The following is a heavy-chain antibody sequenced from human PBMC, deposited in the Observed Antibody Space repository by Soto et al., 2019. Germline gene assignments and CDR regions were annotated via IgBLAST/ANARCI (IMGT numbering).Heavy chain of an antibody. Sequence: SETLSLTCAVSGYSIASGYYWAWIRQSPGKGLEWIGSIYLAGSVYYNPSLNGRVALSMDTSKNHFSLKLTSVTAADTAVYYCARTFDYYGMDVWGQGTTVTVSS. CDR2: IYLAGSV. CDR1: GYSIASGYY. V-gene: IGHV4-38-2*01. J-gene: IGHJ6*02. CDR3: ARTFDYYGMDV.